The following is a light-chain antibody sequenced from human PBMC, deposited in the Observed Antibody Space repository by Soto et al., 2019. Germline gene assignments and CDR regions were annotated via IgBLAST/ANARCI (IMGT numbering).Light chain of an antibody. CDR1: SNDIGGYNY. CDR2: DVS. CDR3: SSYTSDNTYV. V-gene: IGLV2-14*03. J-gene: IGLJ1*01. Sequence: QSVLTQPASVSGSPGQSITISCSGTSNDIGGYNYVSWYQQHPGKAPRLMIYDVSHRPSGVSDRFSGSKSGNTATLTISGLQAEDEADYYCSSYTSDNTYVFASGTKLTVL.